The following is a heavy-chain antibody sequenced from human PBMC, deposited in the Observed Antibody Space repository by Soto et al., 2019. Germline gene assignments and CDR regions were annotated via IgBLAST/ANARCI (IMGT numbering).Heavy chain of an antibody. D-gene: IGHD2-15*01. V-gene: IGHV5-51*01. Sequence: XESLKVSWKFSGKICIDYWRGLVLQMPGKGLEWMGIVYPRDSDTRYSPSFQGQVTISADRSTGTAFLQWRSLKASDTALYYCARTPLPGYSIHFNSWGQGTLVTVS. J-gene: IGHJ4*02. CDR1: GKICIDYW. CDR2: VYPRDSDT. CDR3: ARTPLPGYSIHFNS.